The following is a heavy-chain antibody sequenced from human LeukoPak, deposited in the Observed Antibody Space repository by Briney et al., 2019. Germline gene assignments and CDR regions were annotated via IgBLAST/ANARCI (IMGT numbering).Heavy chain of an antibody. Sequence: GGSLRLSCAASGFTFSSYERNWVRQAPGKGLEWVSYISSSGSTIYYADSVKGRFTIARDNAKNSLYLQMNSLRADDTAVYYCAELGITMIAGVRGKRKTGTISS. D-gene: IGHD3-22*01. J-gene: IGHJ6*01. CDR2: ISSSGSTI. CDR3: AELGITMIAGV. CDR1: GFTFSSYE. V-gene: IGHV3-48*03.